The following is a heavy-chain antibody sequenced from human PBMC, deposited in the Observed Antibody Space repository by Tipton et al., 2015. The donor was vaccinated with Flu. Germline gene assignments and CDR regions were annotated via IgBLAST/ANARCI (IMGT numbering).Heavy chain of an antibody. D-gene: IGHD3-22*01. CDR1: GFTFSTSA. J-gene: IGHJ4*02. V-gene: IGHV3-23*01. Sequence: SLRLSCAASGFTFSTSAMSWVRQAPGKGLEWVSGIGGTGSTYYADSVKGRFSISRDNSKRMVFLQMSSLRDDDTAVYYCAKVGTMMIVAHFDYWGQGTLVTVSS. CDR2: IGGTGST. CDR3: AKVGTMMIVAHFDY.